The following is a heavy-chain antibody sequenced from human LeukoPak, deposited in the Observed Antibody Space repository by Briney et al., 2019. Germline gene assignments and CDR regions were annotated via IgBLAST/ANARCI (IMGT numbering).Heavy chain of an antibody. CDR3: VPRKEWSCYMGV. J-gene: IGHJ6*03. D-gene: IGHD3-3*01. CDR2: ISGSGGST. Sequence: GGSLRLSCAASGFTFSSYAMSWVRQAPGKGLEWVSDISGSGGSTYYADSVKGRFTISRDNSKNTLYLQMNSLRAEDTAVYYCVPRKEWSCYMGVWGKGTTVSVSS. CDR1: GFTFSSYA. V-gene: IGHV3-23*01.